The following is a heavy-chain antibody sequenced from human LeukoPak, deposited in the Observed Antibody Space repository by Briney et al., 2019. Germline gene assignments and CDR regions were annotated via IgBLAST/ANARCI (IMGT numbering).Heavy chain of an antibody. V-gene: IGHV4-34*01. Sequence: SETLSLTCAVYGGSFSGYYWSWIRQPPGKGLEWVGEINHSGSTNYNPSLKSRVTISVDTSKNQFSLKLSSVTAADTAVYYCARGLTTVSSYNWFDPWGQGTLVTVSS. CDR2: INHSGST. CDR3: ARGLTTVSSYNWFDP. CDR1: GGSFSGYY. J-gene: IGHJ5*02. D-gene: IGHD4-4*01.